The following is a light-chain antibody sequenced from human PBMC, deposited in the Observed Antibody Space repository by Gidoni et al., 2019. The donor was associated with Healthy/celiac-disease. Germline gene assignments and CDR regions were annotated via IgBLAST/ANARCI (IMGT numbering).Light chain of an antibody. CDR3: QQYYSTPYT. Sequence: DIVMNQSPESLAVSLGERATINCKSSQSVLYSSNNKNYLAWYQQKPGQPPKLLIYWASTRESGVPDRFSGSGSGTDFTLTISSLQAEDVAVYYCQQYYSTPYTFGQGTKLEIK. CDR2: WAS. CDR1: QSVLYSSNNKNY. J-gene: IGKJ2*01. V-gene: IGKV4-1*01.